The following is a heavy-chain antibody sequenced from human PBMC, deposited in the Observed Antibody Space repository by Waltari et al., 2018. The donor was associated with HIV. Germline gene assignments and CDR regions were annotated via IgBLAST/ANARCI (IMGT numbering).Heavy chain of an antibody. J-gene: IGHJ3*01. D-gene: IGHD1-20*01. Sequence: QVQLLQSGPEVKKPGASVKVSCKISGYSFTALSLHWVRRTPGGNFGWIGGVGQESDPRVVGQRFQGGVTLADDFDTDPAYLFLVHLTSNDSALYYCATYCDRSTMTAKITGGFHVWGQGTMVIVS. CDR1: GYSFTALS. CDR3: ATYCDRSTMTAKITGGFHV. CDR2: VGQESDPR. V-gene: IGHV1-24*01.